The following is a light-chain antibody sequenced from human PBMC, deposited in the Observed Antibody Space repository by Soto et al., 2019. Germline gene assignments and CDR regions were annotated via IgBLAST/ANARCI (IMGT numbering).Light chain of an antibody. CDR1: QSVSGNY. V-gene: IGKV3-20*01. Sequence: EIVLTQSPGTLSLSPGERATLSCRASQSVSGNYLAWYQQKPGQSPRLLIYGSSDRATGIPDRFSGSGSGTDFTLTITRVETEDFAVDYCQQYGSSPPYTFGQGTKLEIK. J-gene: IGKJ2*01. CDR2: GSS. CDR3: QQYGSSPPYT.